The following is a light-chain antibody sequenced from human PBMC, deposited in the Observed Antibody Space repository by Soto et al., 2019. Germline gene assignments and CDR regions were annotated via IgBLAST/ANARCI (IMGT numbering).Light chain of an antibody. J-gene: IGKJ1*01. V-gene: IGKV1-5*01. CDR1: QSVRHF. CDR2: DVS. CDR3: QQYADYWT. Sequence: DIQMTQSPSTLSASVGDRVTITWRASQSVRHFLAWYQQKPGKAPKVVIYDVSNLESGVPSRFSGSGSGTEFTLTISSLQPDDFLTYYRQQYADYWTFGPGTKVEVK.